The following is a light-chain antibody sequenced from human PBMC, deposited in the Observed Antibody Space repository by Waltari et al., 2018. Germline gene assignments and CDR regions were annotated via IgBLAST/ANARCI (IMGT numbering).Light chain of an antibody. Sequence: DAVMTQSPRSLAVTLGQPASISCWSSQSLVQSDGSIFLNWFNQKPGQSPRRLIYKVSNRESGVPDRFSGSGSGTDFTLKISRVEAEDVGIYYCLQSSQWPYAFGQGTKLEIK. V-gene: IGKV2-30*02. CDR1: QSLVQSDGSIF. CDR2: KVS. J-gene: IGKJ2*01. CDR3: LQSSQWPYA.